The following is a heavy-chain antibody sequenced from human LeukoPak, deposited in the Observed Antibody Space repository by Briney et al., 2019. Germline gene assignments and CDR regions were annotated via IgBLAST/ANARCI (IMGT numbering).Heavy chain of an antibody. V-gene: IGHV4-38-2*01. Sequence: SETLSLTGAVSGYSISSGYYWGWIRQPPGKGLEGIGSSYHSGSTYYNPSLKSRATISVDMSMNQLSLPLRSVTAADTAVYYCARGGRCSSTSCYKRWFDPWGQGTLVTVSS. CDR3: ARGGRCSSTSCYKRWFDP. CDR1: GYSISSGYY. D-gene: IGHD2-2*02. CDR2: SYHSGST. J-gene: IGHJ5*02.